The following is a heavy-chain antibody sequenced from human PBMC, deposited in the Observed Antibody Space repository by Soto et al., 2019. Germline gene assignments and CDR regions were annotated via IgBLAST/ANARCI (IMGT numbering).Heavy chain of an antibody. V-gene: IGHV3-23*01. CDR3: AKAPERHITLAVVTHWLDY. CDR1: GFTFSSYA. CDR2: ISGGGGTT. D-gene: IGHD3-22*01. J-gene: IGHJ4*02. Sequence: EVQLFGSGGGVAQPGGSLRLSCAASGFTFSSYAMSWVRQAPGKGLEWVSAISGGGGTTYYADSVKGRCTISRDNSKNTLYLEVNSLRAEDTAVYYCAKAPERHITLAVVTHWLDYWGQGTLVTVSS.